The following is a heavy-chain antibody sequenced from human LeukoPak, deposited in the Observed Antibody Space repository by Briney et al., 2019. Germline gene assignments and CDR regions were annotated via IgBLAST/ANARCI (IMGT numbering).Heavy chain of an antibody. D-gene: IGHD3-22*01. V-gene: IGHV3-7*01. CDR2: IHQYGGEK. J-gene: IGHJ4*02. Sequence: GGSLRLSCEGSGFTFRSYWMSWVRQAPGKGLEWVANIHQYGGEKYYVDSVRGRFSISRDNAKNSLYLEMNSLRAEDTAVYYCARDESYDSSVDYWGQGTLVTVSS. CDR3: ARDESYDSSVDY. CDR1: GFTFRSYW.